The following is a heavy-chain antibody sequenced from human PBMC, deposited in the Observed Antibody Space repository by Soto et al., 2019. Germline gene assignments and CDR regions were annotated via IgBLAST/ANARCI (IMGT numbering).Heavy chain of an antibody. CDR1: GGSISSSHW. CDR2: VYHSGSA. V-gene: IGHV4-4*02. D-gene: IGHD6-13*01. J-gene: IGHJ4*02. Sequence: QVQLQESGPGLVKPSGTLSLTCVVSGGSISSSHWWSWVRQPPGKGLEWIGEVYHSGSANYNPSLKSQVTISVDKSKNQFSLKLSSVTAADTAVYYCAGHSSSSGTRIDYWGQGTLVTVSS. CDR3: AGHSSSSGTRIDY.